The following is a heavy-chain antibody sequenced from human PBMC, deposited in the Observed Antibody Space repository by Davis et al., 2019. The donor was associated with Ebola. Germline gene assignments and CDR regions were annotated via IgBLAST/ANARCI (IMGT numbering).Heavy chain of an antibody. Sequence: PSETLSLTCAISGDSVSSSGAAWIWIRQSPSSGLEWLGRTYYKSKWYNDYAVSVKSRITINADTSKNELSLHLNSVTPEDTAVYYCARGWLRSAFDQWGQGTLVTVSS. CDR2: TYYKSKWYN. CDR3: ARGWLRSAFDQ. CDR1: GDSVSSSGAA. D-gene: IGHD5-12*01. V-gene: IGHV6-1*01. J-gene: IGHJ4*02.